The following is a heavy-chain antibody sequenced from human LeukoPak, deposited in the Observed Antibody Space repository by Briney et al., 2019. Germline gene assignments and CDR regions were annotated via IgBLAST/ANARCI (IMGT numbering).Heavy chain of an antibody. J-gene: IGHJ4*02. Sequence: GGSLRLSCAASGFTFSDYYMSWIRQAPGKGLEGVSYISSSGSTIYYADSVKGRFTISRDNAKNSLYLQMNSLRAEDTAVYYCARDPVDIVVVPASLDWGQGTLVTVSS. CDR3: ARDPVDIVVVPASLD. CDR1: GFTFSDYY. D-gene: IGHD2-2*01. V-gene: IGHV3-11*01. CDR2: ISSSGSTI.